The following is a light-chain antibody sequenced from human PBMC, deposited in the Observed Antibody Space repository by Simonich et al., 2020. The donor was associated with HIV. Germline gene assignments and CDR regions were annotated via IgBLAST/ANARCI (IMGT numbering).Light chain of an antibody. CDR2: KVS. V-gene: IGKV2-30*02. J-gene: IGKJ1*01. CDR3: MQGTHHNRWT. CDR1: QSLVHSDGNTF. Sequence: DVVMTQSPLSLPVTLGQPASISCRSSQSLVHSDGNTFLNWFQQRPGQSPRRLIYKVSTRDSGVPDRFSGSGSGTDFTLKISRVEAEDVGVHYCMQGTHHNRWTFGRGTQVDIK.